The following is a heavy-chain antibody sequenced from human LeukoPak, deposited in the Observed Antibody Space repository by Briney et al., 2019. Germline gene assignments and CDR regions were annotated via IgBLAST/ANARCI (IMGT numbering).Heavy chain of an antibody. CDR3: ARGTQTYYFDSSGYYGIAFDI. J-gene: IGHJ3*02. CDR1: GYTFTSYG. D-gene: IGHD3-22*01. CDR2: ISAYNGNT. Sequence: ASVKVSCKASGYTFTSYGISWVRQAPGQGLEWMGWISAYNGNTNYAQKLQGRVTMTTDTSTSTAYMELRSLRSDDTAVYYCARGTQTYYFDSSGYYGIAFDIWGQGTKVAVSS. V-gene: IGHV1-18*01.